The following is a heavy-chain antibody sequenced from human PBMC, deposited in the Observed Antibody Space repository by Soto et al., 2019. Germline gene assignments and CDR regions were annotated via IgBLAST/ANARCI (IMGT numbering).Heavy chain of an antibody. V-gene: IGHV4-38-2*01. Sequence: ETLSLTCAVSGYSIASDYYWAWIRQSPGKGLEWIGSIYHAGSVYYNPSLNSRVAVSLDTSKNHFSLKLTSVTAADTAVYYCARTFDYYSMDVWGQGTTVTVSS. CDR1: GYSIASDYY. CDR3: ARTFDYYSMDV. CDR2: IYHAGSV. J-gene: IGHJ6*02.